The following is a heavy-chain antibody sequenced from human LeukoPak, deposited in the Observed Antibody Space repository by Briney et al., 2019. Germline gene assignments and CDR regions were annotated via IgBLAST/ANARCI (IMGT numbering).Heavy chain of an antibody. CDR1: GGSFSGYY. CDR2: INHSGST. CDR3: ARGPPPNNCSSTSCYLGYFDY. V-gene: IGHV4-34*01. Sequence: SETLSLTCAVYGGSFSGYYWGWIRQPPGKGLEWIGEINHSGSTNYNPSLKSRVTISVDTSKNQFSLKLSSVTAADTAVYYCARGPPPNNCSSTSCYLGYFDYWGQGTLVTVSS. J-gene: IGHJ4*02. D-gene: IGHD2-2*01.